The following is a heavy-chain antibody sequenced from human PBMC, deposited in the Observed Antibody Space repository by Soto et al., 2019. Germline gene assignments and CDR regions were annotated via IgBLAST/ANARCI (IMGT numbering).Heavy chain of an antibody. CDR1: GFTFSSYG. CDR2: ICNDGSNK. D-gene: IGHD6-6*01. Sequence: QVQLVESGGGVVQPGRSLRLSCAGSGFTFSSYGMHWVRQAPGTGLEWVAVICNDGSNKYYADSVTGRLTMSRDNSKNTLYLQMNSLGAEDTDVYYCASGPDGAWAAQYYYMDVWGKGSTVTVSS. V-gene: IGHV3-33*01. CDR3: ASGPDGAWAAQYYYMDV. J-gene: IGHJ6*03.